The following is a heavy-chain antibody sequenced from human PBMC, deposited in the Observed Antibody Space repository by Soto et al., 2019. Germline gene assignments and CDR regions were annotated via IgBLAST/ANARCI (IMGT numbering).Heavy chain of an antibody. CDR1: GYTFNTYY. J-gene: IGHJ6*02. CDR3: ARDTADRVYYYGMDV. Sequence: ASVKVSCKTSGYTFNTYYISWLRQAPGQGLEWIGWISTYNGNTNYVPKFQGRITMTTDTSTSTAYMELRSLRSDDTALYFCARDTADRVYYYGMDVWGQGTTVTVSS. D-gene: IGHD2-15*01. V-gene: IGHV1-18*01. CDR2: ISTYNGNT.